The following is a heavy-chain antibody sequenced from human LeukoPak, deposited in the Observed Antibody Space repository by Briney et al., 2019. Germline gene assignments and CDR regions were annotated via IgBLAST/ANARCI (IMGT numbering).Heavy chain of an antibody. J-gene: IGHJ4*02. D-gene: IGHD5-18*01. Sequence: GGSLRLSCAASGFTFSSYSMNWVRQAPGKGLEWVSSISSSSSYIYYADSVKGRFTISRDNAKNSLYLQMNSLRAEDTAVYYCAREAAMALFDYWGQGTLVTVSS. V-gene: IGHV3-21*01. CDR3: AREAAMALFDY. CDR1: GFTFSSYS. CDR2: ISSSSSYI.